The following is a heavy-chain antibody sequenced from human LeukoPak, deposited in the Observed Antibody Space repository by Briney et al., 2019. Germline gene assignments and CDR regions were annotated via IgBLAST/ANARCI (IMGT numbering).Heavy chain of an antibody. CDR1: GGSFSGYY. D-gene: IGHD2-15*01. CDR3: ARGLNVGYCSGGSCYSDY. CDR2: INHSGST. V-gene: IGHV4-34*01. J-gene: IGHJ4*02. Sequence: SETLSLTCAVYGGSFSGYYWSWIRQPPGKGLEWIGEINHSGSTNYNPSLKSRVTISVDTSKNQFSLKLSSVTAAHTAVYYCARGLNVGYCSGGSCYSDYWGQGTLVTVSS.